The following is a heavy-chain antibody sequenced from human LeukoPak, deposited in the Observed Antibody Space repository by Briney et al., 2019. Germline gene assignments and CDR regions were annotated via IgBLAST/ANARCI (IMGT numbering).Heavy chain of an antibody. Sequence: SETLSLTCTGSGGSISSYYWSWIRQPPGKGLEWIGYIYYSGSTNYNPSLKSRVTISVDTSKNQFSLKLSSVTAADTAVYYCARSVGYCSGGSCYAGIFDYWGQGTLVTVSS. CDR3: ARSVGYCSGGSCYAGIFDY. V-gene: IGHV4-59*01. CDR1: GGSISSYY. D-gene: IGHD2-15*01. CDR2: IYYSGST. J-gene: IGHJ4*02.